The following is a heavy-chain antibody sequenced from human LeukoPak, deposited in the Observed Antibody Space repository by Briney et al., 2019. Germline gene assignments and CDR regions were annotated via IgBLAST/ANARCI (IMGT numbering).Heavy chain of an antibody. D-gene: IGHD6-6*01. V-gene: IGHV4-59*05. J-gene: IGHJ4*02. CDR1: GGSISSYY. CDR2: IYYSGST. CDR3: VTEYSSSGPYDY. Sequence: PSETLSLTCTVSGGSISSYYWSWIRQPPGKGLEWIGSIYYSGSTYYNPSLKSRVTISVDTSKNQFSLKLSSVTAADTAVYYCVTEYSSSGPYDYWGQGALVTVSS.